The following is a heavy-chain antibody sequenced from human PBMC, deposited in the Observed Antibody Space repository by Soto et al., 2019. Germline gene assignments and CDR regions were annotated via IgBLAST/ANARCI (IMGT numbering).Heavy chain of an antibody. CDR2: IKHRGST. CDR3: ARLYGSRGPFDY. CDR1: GWSFSGYY. Sequence: SETLSLTCAFYGWSFSGYYWSWIRQPPGKGLEWIGEIKHRGSTNYNPSLKSRVTISVDTSKNQFSLKLSSVTAADTAVYYCARLYGSRGPFDYWGQGTLVTVSS. D-gene: IGHD6-13*01. V-gene: IGHV4-34*01. J-gene: IGHJ4*02.